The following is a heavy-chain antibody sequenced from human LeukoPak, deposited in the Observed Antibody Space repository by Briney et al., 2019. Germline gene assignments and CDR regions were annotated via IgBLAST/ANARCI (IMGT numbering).Heavy chain of an antibody. CDR2: FYPCLSDT. Sequence: GASLKIYCKGSGCLFNSYWIGGVRQLPGKGLEGMGFFYPCLSDTRYSPSFQGQVTISADKSISTAYLQWSSLKASDTAMYYCASLTPFSSGWYHWGQGTLVTVSS. CDR1: GCLFNSYW. D-gene: IGHD6-19*01. CDR3: ASLTPFSSGWYH. V-gene: IGHV5-51*01. J-gene: IGHJ5*02.